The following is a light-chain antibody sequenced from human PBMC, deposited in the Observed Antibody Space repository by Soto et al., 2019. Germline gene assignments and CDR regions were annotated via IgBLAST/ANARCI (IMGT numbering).Light chain of an antibody. CDR3: QQYGTSPQT. CDR2: DTS. Sequence: EIGFTHSPDTLALSPGERATLSCRASQSVTSNYLAWYQQKPGQAPGLLIYDTSTRASGVPDRFSGSGSGTEFTLTISRLEPEDFAVYYCQQYGTSPQTFGQGTKVDIK. V-gene: IGKV3-20*01. CDR1: QSVTSNY. J-gene: IGKJ1*01.